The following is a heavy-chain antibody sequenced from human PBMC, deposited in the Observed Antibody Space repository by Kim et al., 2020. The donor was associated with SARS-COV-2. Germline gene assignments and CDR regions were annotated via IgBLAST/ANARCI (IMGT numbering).Heavy chain of an antibody. Sequence: ASVKVSCKASGYTFSDSPLHWVRQAPGQRLEWMGWINTDKAYTKYSEKFQGRVAFTRDTSASTAYMELSDLRSEDTAVYYCARDRAYSSGWTDWGQGTL. D-gene: IGHD6-25*01. J-gene: IGHJ4*02. CDR1: GYTFSDSP. CDR2: INTDKAYT. CDR3: ARDRAYSSGWTD. V-gene: IGHV1-3*04.